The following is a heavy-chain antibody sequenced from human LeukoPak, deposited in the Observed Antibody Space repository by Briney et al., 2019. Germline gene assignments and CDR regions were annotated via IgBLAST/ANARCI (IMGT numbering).Heavy chain of an antibody. CDR3: AREIAVAGQFDY. D-gene: IGHD6-19*01. J-gene: IGHJ4*02. Sequence: GGSPRLSCAASGFTFSSYAMSWVRQAPGKGLEWVSAISGSGGSTYYADSVKGRFTISRDNSKNTLYLQMNSLRAEDTAVYYCAREIAVAGQFDYWGQGTLVTVSS. V-gene: IGHV3-23*01. CDR2: ISGSGGST. CDR1: GFTFSSYA.